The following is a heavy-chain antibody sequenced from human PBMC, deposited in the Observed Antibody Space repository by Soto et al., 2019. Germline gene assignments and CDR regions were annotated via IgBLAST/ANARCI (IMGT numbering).Heavy chain of an antibody. D-gene: IGHD2-2*01. CDR3: AREEVDDIVVVPAAMGGNWFDP. CDR2: INPNSGGT. J-gene: IGHJ5*02. CDR1: GYTFTGYY. Sequence: ASVKVSCKASGYTFTGYYMHWVRQAPGQGLEWMGWINPNSGGTNYAQKFQGWVTMTRDTSISTAYMELRSLRSDDTAVYYCAREEVDDIVVVPAAMGGNWFDPWGQGTLVTVSS. V-gene: IGHV1-2*04.